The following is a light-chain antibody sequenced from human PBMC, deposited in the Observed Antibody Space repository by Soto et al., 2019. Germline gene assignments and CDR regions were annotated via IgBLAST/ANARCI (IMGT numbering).Light chain of an antibody. V-gene: IGKV3-20*01. Sequence: EIVLTQSPGTLSLSPGERASLSCRASQSVSNSYLAWYQQKPGQAPRLLIYGASSRATGIPDRSSGSGSGTDFTLTISRLEPEDLAVYYCQQYGNSPRTFGQGTKLVIK. CDR2: GAS. CDR1: QSVSNSY. J-gene: IGKJ2*01. CDR3: QQYGNSPRT.